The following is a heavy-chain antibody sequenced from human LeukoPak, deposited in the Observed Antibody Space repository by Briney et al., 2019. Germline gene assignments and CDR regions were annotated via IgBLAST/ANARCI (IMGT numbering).Heavy chain of an antibody. CDR1: GGTFSSSA. V-gene: IGHV1-8*02. CDR3: ARGLGNDGIFDY. Sequence: GPVKVSCKASGGTFSSSAISWVRQAPGQGLEWMGWMNPNSGNTGYAQKFQGRVTMTRNTSISTAYMELSSLRSEDTAVYYCARGLGNDGIFDYWGQGTLVTVSS. D-gene: IGHD1-1*01. J-gene: IGHJ4*02. CDR2: MNPNSGNT.